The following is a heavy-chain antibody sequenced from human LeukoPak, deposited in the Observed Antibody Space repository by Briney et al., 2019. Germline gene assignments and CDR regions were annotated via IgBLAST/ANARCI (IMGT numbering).Heavy chain of an antibody. CDR2: INHSGST. CDR1: GGSFSGYY. CDR3: ARDSKIFTIDAFDI. Sequence: SETLSLTCAVYGGSFSGYYWSWIRQPPGKGLEWIGEINHSGSTNYNPSLKSRVTISVDRSNNQFSLKLNSVTAADTAVYYCARDSKIFTIDAFDIWGQGTMITVSS. V-gene: IGHV4-34*01. J-gene: IGHJ3*02. D-gene: IGHD2/OR15-2a*01.